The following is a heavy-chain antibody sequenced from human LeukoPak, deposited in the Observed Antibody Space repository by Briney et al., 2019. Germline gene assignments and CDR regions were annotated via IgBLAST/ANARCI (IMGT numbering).Heavy chain of an antibody. Sequence: SETLSLTCAVYGGSFSDYFWGWIRQPPGKGLEWIGEINHSGRTYYNPSLKSRVTISVDTSKNQFSLNLSSVTAADTAVYHCARNVVVVPAAIHYGMDVWGQGTTVTVSS. CDR2: INHSGRT. J-gene: IGHJ6*02. CDR1: GGSFSDYF. D-gene: IGHD2-2*01. V-gene: IGHV4-34*01. CDR3: ARNVVVVPAAIHYGMDV.